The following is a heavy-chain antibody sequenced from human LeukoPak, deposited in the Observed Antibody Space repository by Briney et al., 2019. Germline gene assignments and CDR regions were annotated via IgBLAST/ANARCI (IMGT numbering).Heavy chain of an antibody. Sequence: SETLSLTCIVSGGSISLYHWSWVRQSPGKGLDWLGYINHSGTTNYDPSLKSRVTISVDTSKNQFSLKLTSVTAADTAVYYCARHYGPWGQGTLVTVSS. V-gene: IGHV4-59*08. CDR1: GGSISLYH. CDR2: INHSGTT. CDR3: ARHYGP. D-gene: IGHD4-17*01. J-gene: IGHJ5*02.